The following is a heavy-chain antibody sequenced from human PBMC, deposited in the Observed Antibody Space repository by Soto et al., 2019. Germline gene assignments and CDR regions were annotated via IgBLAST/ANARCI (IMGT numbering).Heavy chain of an antibody. J-gene: IGHJ6*02. V-gene: IGHV4-59*01. CDR2: IYYSGST. CDR1: GGSISSYY. D-gene: IGHD6-19*01. Sequence: SETLSLTCTVSGGSISSYYWSWIRQPPGKGLEWIGYIYYSGSTNYNPSLKSRVTISVDTSKNQFSLKLSSVTAADTAVYYCARGGLGSSGWLKPQYYYYGMDVWGQGTTVTVSS. CDR3: ARGGLGSSGWLKPQYYYYGMDV.